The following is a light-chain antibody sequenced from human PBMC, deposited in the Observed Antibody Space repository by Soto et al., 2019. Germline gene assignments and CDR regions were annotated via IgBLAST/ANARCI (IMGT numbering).Light chain of an antibody. CDR1: QSVSSY. CDR2: DAS. CDR3: QQYNSYSIT. V-gene: IGKV3-11*01. J-gene: IGKJ5*01. Sequence: EIVFTQSPCTLSSSPLERATLSCRASQSVSSYLAWYQQKPGQAPRLLIYDASNRATGIPARFSGSGSGTEFTLTISSLQPDDFATYYCQQYNSYSITFGQGTRLEIK.